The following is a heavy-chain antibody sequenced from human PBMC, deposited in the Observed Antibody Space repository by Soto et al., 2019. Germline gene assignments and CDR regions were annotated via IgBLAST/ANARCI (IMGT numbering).Heavy chain of an antibody. CDR2: INPSGGST. CDR1: GYTFTSYY. Sequence: ASVKVSCKASGYTFTSYYMHWVRQAPGQGLEWMGIINPSGGSTSYAQKFQGRVTMTRDTSTSTVYMELSSLRSEDTAVYYCARDRIEDSSGYALGYWGQGTLVTVSS. D-gene: IGHD3-22*01. V-gene: IGHV1-46*01. CDR3: ARDRIEDSSGYALGY. J-gene: IGHJ4*02.